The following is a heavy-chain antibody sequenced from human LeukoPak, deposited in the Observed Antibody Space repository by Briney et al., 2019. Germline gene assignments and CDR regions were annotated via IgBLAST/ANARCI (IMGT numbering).Heavy chain of an antibody. V-gene: IGHV3-23*01. CDR3: AKDTMVRGASGGFDY. CDR1: GFTFSSYA. Sequence: GGSLRLSCAASGFTFSSYAMSWVRQAPGKGLEWVSGISGSGANTYYGDSVKGRFTISRDNSKNTLYLQMNSLRAEDTAVYYCAKDTMVRGASGGFDYWGQGTLVTVSS. CDR2: ISGSGANT. D-gene: IGHD3-10*01. J-gene: IGHJ4*02.